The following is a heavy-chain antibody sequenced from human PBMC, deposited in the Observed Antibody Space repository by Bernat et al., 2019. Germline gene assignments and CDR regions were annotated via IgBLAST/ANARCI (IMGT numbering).Heavy chain of an antibody. D-gene: IGHD6-19*01. CDR3: VRAPEDSSGWYDRFSVDY. V-gene: IGHV4-31*03. Sequence: QVQLQESGPGLVKPSQTLSLTCTVSGGSISSGGYYWSWIRQHPGKGLDWIGYIYYSGSTYYNPYLKSRVTISVDTSKNQFSLKLSSVTAADTAVYYCVRAPEDSSGWYDRFSVDYWGQGTLVTVSS. CDR1: GGSISSGGYY. J-gene: IGHJ4*02. CDR2: IYYSGST.